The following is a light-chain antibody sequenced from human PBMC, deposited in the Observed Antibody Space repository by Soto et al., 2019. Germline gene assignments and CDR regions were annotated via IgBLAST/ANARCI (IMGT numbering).Light chain of an antibody. CDR1: QGISGW. V-gene: IGKV1-5*01. CDR2: DAS. Sequence: DIQMTQSPSSLSASVGDRVTITCRASQGISGWLAWYQQKAGKAPKLLIYDASSLKSGVPSRFSGSGSGTDFTLTISRLEPEDFAVYFCHQYGTFPITFGQGTRLEIK. CDR3: HQYGTFPIT. J-gene: IGKJ5*01.